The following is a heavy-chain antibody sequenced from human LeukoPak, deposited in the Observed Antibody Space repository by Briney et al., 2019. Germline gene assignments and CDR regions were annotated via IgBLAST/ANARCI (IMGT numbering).Heavy chain of an antibody. V-gene: IGHV3-66*01. CDR2: IYSGGDT. CDR1: GFTVSSSY. D-gene: IGHD3-22*01. Sequence: GSLRLSCAASGFTVSSSYMSWVRQAPGKGLEWVSVIYSGGDTYYADSVKGRFTISRDNSKNRLYLQMNSLRAEDTAVYYCARDYDSSEDGMDVWGQGTTVTVPS. J-gene: IGHJ6*02. CDR3: ARDYDSSEDGMDV.